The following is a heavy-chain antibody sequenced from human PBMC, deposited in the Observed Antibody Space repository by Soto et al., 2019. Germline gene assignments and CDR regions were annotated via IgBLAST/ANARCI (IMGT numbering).Heavy chain of an antibody. V-gene: IGHV4-30-2*01. D-gene: IGHD4-17*01. CDR1: GGSISSGGYS. CDR2: IYHSGST. J-gene: IGHJ4*02. Sequence: QLHLQESGPGLVKPSQTLSLTCAVSGGSISSGGYSWSWVRQPPGKGLEWIGYIYHSGSTYYNPSLKSRVTISVDRTKNQFSLKLSSVTAADTAVYCCARGMTTVTTLDYWGQGTLVTVSS. CDR3: ARGMTTVTTLDY.